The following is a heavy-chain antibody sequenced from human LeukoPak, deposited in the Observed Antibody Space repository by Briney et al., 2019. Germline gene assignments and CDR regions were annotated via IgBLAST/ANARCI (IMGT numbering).Heavy chain of an antibody. CDR3: ARDKDGSGSYYGTGDY. V-gene: IGHV1-2*02. D-gene: IGHD3-10*01. J-gene: IGHJ4*02. CDR1: GYTFTSYH. Sequence: ASVKVSCKASGYTFTSYHMHWVRQAPGQGLEWMGWINPNSGGTNYAQKFQGRVTMTRDTSISTAYMELSRLRSDDTAVYYCARDKDGSGSYYGTGDYWGQGTLVTVSS. CDR2: INPNSGGT.